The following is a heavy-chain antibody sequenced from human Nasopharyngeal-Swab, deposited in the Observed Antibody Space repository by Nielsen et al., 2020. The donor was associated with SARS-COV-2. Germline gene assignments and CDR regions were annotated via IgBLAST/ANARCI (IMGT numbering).Heavy chain of an antibody. CDR3: ARSRRGAFDY. CDR1: GGSISSSYW. J-gene: IGHJ4*02. CDR2: ITHNGNA. D-gene: IGHD2-2*01. Sequence: SETLSLNCAVSGGSISSSYWWRWVRLPPGTGLEWIREITHNGNANYHPSHKRRVTISLDESRNQFSLNLNSVTAADTAVYYCARSRRGAFDYWGQGTLVTVSS. V-gene: IGHV4-4*02.